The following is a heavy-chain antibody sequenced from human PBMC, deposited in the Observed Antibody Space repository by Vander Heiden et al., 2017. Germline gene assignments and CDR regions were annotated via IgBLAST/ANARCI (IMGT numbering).Heavy chain of an antibody. Sequence: QVQLVESGGGVVPPGRSLRLPCAASGFTFSSYAMHWVRQAPGKGLEWVAVISYDGSNKYYADSVKGRFTISRDNSKNTLYLQMNSLRAEDTAVYYCARDPLGQLWLMGGFDYWGQGTLVTVSS. V-gene: IGHV3-30-3*01. CDR3: ARDPLGQLWLMGGFDY. CDR2: ISYDGSNK. CDR1: GFTFSSYA. D-gene: IGHD5-18*01. J-gene: IGHJ4*02.